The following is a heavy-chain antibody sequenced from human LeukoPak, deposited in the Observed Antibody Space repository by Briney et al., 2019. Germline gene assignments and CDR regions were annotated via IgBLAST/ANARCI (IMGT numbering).Heavy chain of an antibody. J-gene: IGHJ4*02. D-gene: IGHD6-19*01. CDR2: IYYSGST. CDR3: ARRIAVAGTSFDY. V-gene: IGHV4-39*07. Sequence: SETLSLTCTVSGGSISSSSYYWGWIRQPPGKGLEWIGSIYYSGSTYYNPSLKSRVTISVDTSKNQFSLKLSPVTAADTAVYYCARRIAVAGTSFDYWGQGTLVTVSS. CDR1: GGSISSSSYY.